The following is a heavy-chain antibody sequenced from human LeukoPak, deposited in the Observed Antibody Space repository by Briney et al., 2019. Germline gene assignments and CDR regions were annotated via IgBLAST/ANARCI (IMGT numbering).Heavy chain of an antibody. CDR2: IYPGDSDT. Sequence: GESLKISCKGSGYSFTSYWIGWVRQMPGKGLEWMGIIYPGDSDTRYSPSFQGQVTISADKSISTAYLQWSSLKASDTAMYYCARARSTSCYTGFCNWFDPWGQGTLVTVSS. J-gene: IGHJ5*02. CDR3: ARARSTSCYTGFCNWFDP. V-gene: IGHV5-51*01. CDR1: GYSFTSYW. D-gene: IGHD2-2*02.